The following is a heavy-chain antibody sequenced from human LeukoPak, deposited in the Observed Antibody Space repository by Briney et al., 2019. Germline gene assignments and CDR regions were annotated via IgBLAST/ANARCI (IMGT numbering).Heavy chain of an antibody. CDR3: ARDRDSSGYYYVYFQH. D-gene: IGHD3-22*01. CDR1: GYTFTSYY. CDR2: INPSGGST. J-gene: IGHJ1*01. Sequence: ASVKVSCKASGYTFTSYYMHWVRQAPGQGLEWMGIINPSGGSTSYAQKFQGRVTMTRDTSTSTVYMELSSLRSEDTAVYYCARDRDSSGYYYVYFQHWGQGTLVTVSP. V-gene: IGHV1-46*01.